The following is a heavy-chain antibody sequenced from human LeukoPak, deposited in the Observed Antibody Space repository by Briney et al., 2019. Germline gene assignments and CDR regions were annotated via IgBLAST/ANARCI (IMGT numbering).Heavy chain of an antibody. J-gene: IGHJ4*02. V-gene: IGHV4-59*01. CDR3: ARMEYYLDL. Sequence: SETLSLTCTVSGGSISSYYWTWIRQPPGKGLEWIGYVYYTGSTNYSPSLKSRVTISVDTSKNQFSLRLSSVTAADTAMYYCARMEYYLDLWGQGTLVTVSS. CDR1: GGSISSYY. D-gene: IGHD3-3*01. CDR2: VYYTGST.